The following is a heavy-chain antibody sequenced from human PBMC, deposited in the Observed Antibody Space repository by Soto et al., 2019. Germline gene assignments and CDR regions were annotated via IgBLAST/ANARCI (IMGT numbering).Heavy chain of an antibody. V-gene: IGHV1-3*01. D-gene: IGHD3-3*01. CDR1: GYTFTSYA. CDR2: NNAGNGNT. CDR3: AIVLDFWSGYYTPHFDY. J-gene: IGHJ4*02. Sequence: ASVKVSCKASGYTFTSYAMHWVRQAPGQRLEWMGWNNAGNGNTKYSKKFQGRVTITRDTSASTAYMELSSLRSEDTAVYYCAIVLDFWSGYYTPHFDYWGQGTLVTVSS.